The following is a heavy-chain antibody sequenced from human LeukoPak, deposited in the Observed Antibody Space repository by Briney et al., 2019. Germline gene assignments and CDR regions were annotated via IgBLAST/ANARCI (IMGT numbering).Heavy chain of an antibody. CDR2: IIPIFGIA. V-gene: IGHV1-69*04. J-gene: IGHJ5*02. CDR1: GGTFSSYA. CDR3: AREKANWFDP. Sequence: ASAKVSCKASGGTFSSYAISWVRQAPGQGLEWMGRIIPIFGIANYAQKFQGRVTITADKSTSTAYMELSSLRSEDTAVYYCAREKANWFDPWGQGTLVTVSS.